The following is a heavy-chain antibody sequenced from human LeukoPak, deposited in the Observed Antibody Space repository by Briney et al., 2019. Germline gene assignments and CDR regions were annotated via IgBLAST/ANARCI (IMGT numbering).Heavy chain of an antibody. Sequence: GRSLRLSCAASGFTFSSYSMNWVRQAPGKGLERVSYISSSSSTIYYAVSVKGRFTISRDNAKNSLYLQMNSLRAEDTAVYYCASGSLSVAAAGTWFDPWGQGTLVTVSS. J-gene: IGHJ5*02. CDR1: GFTFSSYS. D-gene: IGHD6-13*01. V-gene: IGHV3-48*01. CDR2: ISSSSSTI. CDR3: ASGSLSVAAAGTWFDP.